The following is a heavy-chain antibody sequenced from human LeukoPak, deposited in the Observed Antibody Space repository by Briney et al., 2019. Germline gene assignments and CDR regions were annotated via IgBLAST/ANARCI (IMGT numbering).Heavy chain of an antibody. CDR1: GFTFSSYA. CDR2: ISGSGGST. J-gene: IGHJ4*02. V-gene: IGHV3-23*01. Sequence: PGGSLRLSCAASGFTFSSYAMSWVRQAPGKGLEGVAAISGSGGSTYYADSVKGRFTISRDNSKNTLYLQMNSLRAEDTPLYYCAKDADDYGDFYYYFDYWGQGTLVTVSS. CDR3: AKDADDYGDFYYYFDY. D-gene: IGHD4-17*01.